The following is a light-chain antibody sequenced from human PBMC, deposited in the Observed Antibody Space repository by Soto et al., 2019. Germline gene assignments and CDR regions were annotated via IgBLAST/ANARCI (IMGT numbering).Light chain of an antibody. Sequence: DIQMTQSPSSLSASVGDRVTITCRASQGISNYLTWYQQKPGKVPKLLIYAASTLQSGVPSRFSGSGSGTRFTLTISSLHPEDVATYYCQKYNGAPWTFGRGAKVEIK. CDR1: QGISNY. CDR3: QKYNGAPWT. V-gene: IGKV1-27*01. J-gene: IGKJ1*01. CDR2: AAS.